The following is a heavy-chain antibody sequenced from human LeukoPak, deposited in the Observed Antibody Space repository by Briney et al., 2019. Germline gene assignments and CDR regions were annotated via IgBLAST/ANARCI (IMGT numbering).Heavy chain of an antibody. V-gene: IGHV1-69*05. CDR1: GGTFSSYA. D-gene: IGHD3-22*01. Sequence: ASVKVSCKASGGTFSSYAISWVRQAPGQGLEWMGGIIPIFGTANYAQRFQGRVTITTDESTSTAYMELSSLRSEDTAVYYCAGNYYDSSENYYYYMDVWGKGTTVTVSS. CDR3: AGNYYDSSENYYYYMDV. J-gene: IGHJ6*03. CDR2: IIPIFGTA.